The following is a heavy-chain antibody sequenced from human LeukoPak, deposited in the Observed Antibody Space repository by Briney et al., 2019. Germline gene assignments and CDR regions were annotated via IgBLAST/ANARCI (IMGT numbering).Heavy chain of an antibody. J-gene: IGHJ4*02. D-gene: IGHD1-14*01. CDR2: ISWNSGST. CDR1: GFTFDDYA. CDR3: AKDTGGLNFDY. Sequence: PGRSLRLSCAVSGFTFDDYAMHWVRQAPGKGLEWVSGISWNSGSTGYVDSVEGRFTISRDNAKKSLYLQMNSLRAEDTALYYCAKDTGGLNFDYWGQGTLVTVSS. V-gene: IGHV3-9*01.